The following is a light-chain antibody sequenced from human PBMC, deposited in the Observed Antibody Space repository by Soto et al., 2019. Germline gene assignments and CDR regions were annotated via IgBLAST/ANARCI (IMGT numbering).Light chain of an antibody. V-gene: IGKV2-28*01. CDR2: LTS. CDR1: QSLLQTNGYTY. CDR3: MQSLQTPPWT. Sequence: DIVMTQSPLSLPVTPGEPASISCRSSQSLLQTNGYTYLDWYLQKPGQSPQFLIYLTSIRASGVPDRFSGTGSGTEFTLKISKVEAEDVGVYYCMQSLQTPPWTFGPGTKVEFK. J-gene: IGKJ1*01.